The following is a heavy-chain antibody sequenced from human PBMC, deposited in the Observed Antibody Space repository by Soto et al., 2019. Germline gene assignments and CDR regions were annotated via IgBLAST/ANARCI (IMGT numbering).Heavy chain of an antibody. J-gene: IGHJ4*02. CDR3: AKARELGLGEYSFDS. Sequence: EVQLLESGGGLVQTGGSLRLSCAASGFTFRSYAMSWVRQAPGKGPEWVSGISGSGGSTYYANSVKGRFTSSRDDSKNTMYLQIDSLRSEDRAGYYWAKARELGLGEYSFDSWGQGTLVTGSS. V-gene: IGHV3-23*01. D-gene: IGHD3-16*01. CDR2: ISGSGGST. CDR1: GFTFRSYA.